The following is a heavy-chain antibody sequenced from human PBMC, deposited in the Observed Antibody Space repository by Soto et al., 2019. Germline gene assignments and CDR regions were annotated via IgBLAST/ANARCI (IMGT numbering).Heavy chain of an antibody. Sequence: PGESLKISCKGSGYSFPIFWIGWVRQMPGKGLEWMGVIYPADSDTRYSPSFEGQVTISADKSFSTVYLQWSSLKASDTAMYYCARLGYDSSEYPFDYWGQGTLVTVSS. CDR2: IYPADSDT. V-gene: IGHV5-51*01. CDR1: GYSFPIFW. CDR3: ARLGYDSSEYPFDY. J-gene: IGHJ4*02. D-gene: IGHD3-22*01.